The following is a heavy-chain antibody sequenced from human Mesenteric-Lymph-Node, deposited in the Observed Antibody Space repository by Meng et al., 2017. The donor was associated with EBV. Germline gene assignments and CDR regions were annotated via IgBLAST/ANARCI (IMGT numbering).Heavy chain of an antibody. D-gene: IGHD6-19*01. CDR2: IYHSGST. J-gene: IGHJ4*02. Sequence: QGHLQGAGPGLVKPSGTRSLTCAASGGSISSSNWWSWVRQPPGKGLEWIGEIYHSGSTNYNPSLKSRVTISVDKSKNQFSLNLSSVTAADTAVYYCARVGQWLPIDYWGQGTLVTVSS. CDR3: ARVGQWLPIDY. V-gene: IGHV4-4*02. CDR1: GGSISSSNW.